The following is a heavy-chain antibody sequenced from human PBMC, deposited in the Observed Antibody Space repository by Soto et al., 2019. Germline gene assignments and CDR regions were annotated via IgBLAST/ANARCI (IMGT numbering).Heavy chain of an antibody. CDR3: ARELVVPAARMFDY. D-gene: IGHD2-2*01. V-gene: IGHV3-33*01. Sequence: GGSLRLSCAASGFTFSSYGMHWVRQAPGKGLEWVAVIWYDGSNKYYADSVKGRFTISRDNSKNTLYLQMNSLRAEDTAVYYCARELVVPAARMFDYWGQGTLVTVSS. CDR2: IWYDGSNK. J-gene: IGHJ4*02. CDR1: GFTFSSYG.